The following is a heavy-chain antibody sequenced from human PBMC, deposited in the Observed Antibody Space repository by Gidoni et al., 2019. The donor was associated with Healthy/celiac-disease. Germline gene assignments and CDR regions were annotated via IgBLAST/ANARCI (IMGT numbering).Heavy chain of an antibody. J-gene: IGHJ6*04. CDR2: ISSSSSTI. CDR1: GFTFSRYS. V-gene: IGHV3-48*01. CDR3: ARDLRRTTLYYYYGMDV. Sequence: EVQLVESGGGLVQPGGSLRLSCAASGFTFSRYSMNWVRQAPGKGLELVSYISSSSSTIYYADSVKGRFTISRDNAKNSLYLQMNSLRAEDTAVYYCARDLRRTTLYYYYGMDVWGKGTTVTVSS. D-gene: IGHD1-7*01.